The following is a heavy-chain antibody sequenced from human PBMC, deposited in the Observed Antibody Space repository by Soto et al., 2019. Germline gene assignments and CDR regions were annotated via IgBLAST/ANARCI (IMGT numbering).Heavy chain of an antibody. V-gene: IGHV3-30*18. CDR3: AKDRRDGEYNSVYDF. D-gene: IGHD4-17*01. Sequence: QVQLAESGGGVVQPGRSLRLSCIGSGFRFSDYGMHWVRQAPGKGLEWVAMMSFDGTYKYSADSVKGRFIISRDNFKNTLFLQMNSLRAEDTAVYYCAKDRRDGEYNSVYDFWGQGTLVTVSS. J-gene: IGHJ4*02. CDR1: GFRFSDYG. CDR2: MSFDGTYK.